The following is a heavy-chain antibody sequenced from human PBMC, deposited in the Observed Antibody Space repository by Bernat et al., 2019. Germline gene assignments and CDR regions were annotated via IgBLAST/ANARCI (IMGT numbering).Heavy chain of an antibody. CDR1: GFTFSSYA. CDR3: AAETTFPFY. Sequence: QVQLVESGGGVVQPGRSLRLSCAASGFTFSSYAMHWVRQAPGKGLEWVAVISYDGSNKYYADSVKGRFTISRDNSKNTLYLQMNSLRAEDTAVYYCAAETTFPFYWGQGTLVTVSS. V-gene: IGHV3-30*01. CDR2: ISYDGSNK. D-gene: IGHD4-17*01. J-gene: IGHJ4*02.